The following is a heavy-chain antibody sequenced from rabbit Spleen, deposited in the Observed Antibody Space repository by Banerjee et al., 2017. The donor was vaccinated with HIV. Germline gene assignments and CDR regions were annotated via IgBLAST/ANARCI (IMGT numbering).Heavy chain of an antibody. J-gene: IGHJ6*01. V-gene: IGHV1S45*01. CDR3: ARDTGSSFSTYGMDL. Sequence: QEQLEESAGGLVQPGGSLTLTCKASGVSFNDKDVMCWVRQAPGKGLEWIACIDTGSSGFTYFATWAKGRFTISKTSSTTVTLQMTSLAVADTATYFCARDTGSSFSTYGMDLWGPGTLVTVS. CDR2: IDTGSSGFT. D-gene: IGHD8-1*01. CDR1: GVSFNDKDV.